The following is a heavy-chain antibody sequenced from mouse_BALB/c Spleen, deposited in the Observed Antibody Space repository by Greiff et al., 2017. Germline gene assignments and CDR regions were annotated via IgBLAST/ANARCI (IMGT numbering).Heavy chain of an antibody. CDR3: ARYYYGSYYAMDY. V-gene: IGHV1-18*01. Sequence: EVQLKQSGPELVKPGASVKIPCKASGYTFTDYNMDWVKQSHGKSLEWIGDINPNNGGTIYNQKFKGKATLTVDKSSSTAYMELRSLTSEDTAVYYCARYYYGSYYAMDYWGQGTSVTVSS. CDR2: INPNNGGT. CDR1: GYTFTDYN. D-gene: IGHD1-1*01. J-gene: IGHJ4*01.